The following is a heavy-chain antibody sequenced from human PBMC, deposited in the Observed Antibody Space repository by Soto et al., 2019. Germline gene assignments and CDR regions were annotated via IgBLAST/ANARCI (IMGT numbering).Heavy chain of an antibody. J-gene: IGHJ6*02. CDR3: ARDRRATIFGVVYYYGMDV. V-gene: IGHV1-69*01. CDR1: GGTFSSYA. CDR2: IIPIFGTA. Sequence: QVQLVQSGAEVKKPGSSVKVSCKASGGTFSSYAISWVRQAPGQGLAWMGGIIPIFGTANYAQKFQGRVTITADESTSPAYMELSSLRSEDTAVYYCARDRRATIFGVVYYYGMDVGGQGTTVTVSS. D-gene: IGHD3-3*01.